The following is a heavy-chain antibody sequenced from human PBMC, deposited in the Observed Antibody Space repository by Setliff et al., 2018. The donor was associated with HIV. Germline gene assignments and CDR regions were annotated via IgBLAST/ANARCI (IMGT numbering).Heavy chain of an antibody. J-gene: IGHJ4*02. CDR1: GGSMNNYY. CDR3: GRSLTKQLVLGTFREYYFDS. CDR2: VYYSGST. D-gene: IGHD6-13*01. Sequence: SETLSLTCTVFGGSMNNYYWNWIRQSPGKGLEWSGYVYYSGSTKYSPSLKSRVSISLDPSTKQVSLRLRSVTAADTAVYYCGRSLTKQLVLGTFREYYFDSWGLGALVTVSS. V-gene: IGHV4-59*01.